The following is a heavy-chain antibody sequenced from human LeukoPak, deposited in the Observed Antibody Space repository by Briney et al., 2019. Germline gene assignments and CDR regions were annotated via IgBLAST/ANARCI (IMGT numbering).Heavy chain of an antibody. CDR1: GGSISSYY. CDR3: ARDRGRITIFGVVTPSDAFDI. CDR2: IYTSGST. J-gene: IGHJ3*02. V-gene: IGHV4-4*07. D-gene: IGHD3-3*01. Sequence: PSETLSLTCTVSGGSISSYYWSWIRQPAGKGLEWIGRIYTSGSTNYNPSLKSRVTMSVDTSKNQLSLKLSSVTAADTAVYYCARDRGRITIFGVVTPSDAFDIWGQGTMVTVSS.